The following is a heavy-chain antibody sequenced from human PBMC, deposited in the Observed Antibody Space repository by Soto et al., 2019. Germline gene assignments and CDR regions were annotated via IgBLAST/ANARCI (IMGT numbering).Heavy chain of an antibody. D-gene: IGHD3-9*01. Sequence: PSETLSLTCTVSGGSISSYYWSWIRQPPGKGLEWIGYIYYSGSTNYNPSLKSRVTISVDTSKNQFSLELSSVTAADTAVYYCARHPDYDILTGFDYWGQGTLVTAPQ. V-gene: IGHV4-59*08. CDR3: ARHPDYDILTGFDY. CDR2: IYYSGST. CDR1: GGSISSYY. J-gene: IGHJ4*02.